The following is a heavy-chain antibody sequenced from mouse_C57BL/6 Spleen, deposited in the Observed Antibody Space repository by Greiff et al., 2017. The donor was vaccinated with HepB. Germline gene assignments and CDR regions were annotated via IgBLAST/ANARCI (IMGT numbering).Heavy chain of an antibody. CDR3: ASTYGSSFDY. V-gene: IGHV1-80*01. D-gene: IGHD1-1*01. CDR2: IYPGDGDT. Sequence: VKLMESGAELVKPGASVKISCKASGYAFSSYWMNWVKQRPGKGLEWIGQIYPGDGDTNYNGKFKGKATLTADKSSSTAYMQLSSLTSEDSAVYFCASTYGSSFDYWGQGTTLTVSS. J-gene: IGHJ2*01. CDR1: GYAFSSYW.